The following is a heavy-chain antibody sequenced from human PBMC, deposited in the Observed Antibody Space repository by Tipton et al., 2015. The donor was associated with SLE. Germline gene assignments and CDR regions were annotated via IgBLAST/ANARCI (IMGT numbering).Heavy chain of an antibody. CDR3: ARDFWGQNYSDY. CDR2: ISGSGATT. V-gene: IGHV3-23*01. CDR1: RFTFSSYP. J-gene: IGHJ4*02. D-gene: IGHD3-16*01. Sequence: SLRLSCEASRFTFSSYPMSWVRQAPGKGLEWVSGISGSGATTYYADSVKGRFTISRDNSKNTLYLQMNSLRAEDTAVYYCARDFWGQNYSDYWGQGILVTVSS.